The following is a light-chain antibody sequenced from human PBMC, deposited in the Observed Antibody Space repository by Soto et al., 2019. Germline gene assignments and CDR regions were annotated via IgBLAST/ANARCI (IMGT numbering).Light chain of an antibody. V-gene: IGKV3-20*01. J-gene: IGKJ4*01. CDR1: QSVTSSY. CDR2: GVS. CDR3: QQYGDSPLT. Sequence: EIVLTQSPGTLSLSPGERATLSCRASQSVTSSYLAWYQQKPGQAPRLLIYGVSSRATGIPGRFSGSGAGTDFTLTISRLEPEDFAVYYCQQYGDSPLTFGGGTKVDIK.